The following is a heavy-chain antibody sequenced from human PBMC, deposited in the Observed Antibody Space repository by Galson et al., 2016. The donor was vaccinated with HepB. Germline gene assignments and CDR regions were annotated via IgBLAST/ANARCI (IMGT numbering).Heavy chain of an antibody. D-gene: IGHD1-26*01. J-gene: IGHJ5*02. CDR1: GFTLNSND. CDR2: IHRRGDS. Sequence: SLRLSCAASGFTLNSNDMSWVRQAPGKGLEFLSVIHRRGDSYDADSVKGRFTTSRDNSRNTVFLQMDSPRGEDTAVYYCVKGLGLGGGRVNLGENSWGQGTLVIVSS. V-gene: IGHV3-53*01. CDR3: VKGLGLGGGRVNLGENS.